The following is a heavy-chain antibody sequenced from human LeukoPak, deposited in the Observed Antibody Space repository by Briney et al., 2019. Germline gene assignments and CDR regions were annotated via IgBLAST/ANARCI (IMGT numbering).Heavy chain of an antibody. J-gene: IGHJ4*02. V-gene: IGHV1-2*02. CDR2: INPNTGDT. D-gene: IGHD1-26*01. CDR3: ARVLELPVSGSYEG. CDR1: GYTFTDYY. Sequence: ASVKVSCKASGYTFTDYYIHWVRQAPGQGLEWMGWINPNTGDTNYAQKFQGRVTMTRDTSISTAYMELSRLRSDDTAVYYCARVLELPVSGSYEGWGQGTLVTVSS.